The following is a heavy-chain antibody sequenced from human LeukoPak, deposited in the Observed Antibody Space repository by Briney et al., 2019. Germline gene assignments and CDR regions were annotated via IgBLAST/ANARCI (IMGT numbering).Heavy chain of an antibody. Sequence: ASVKVSCKASRYTFTNYAIHWVRQAPGRRLEWMGWINAGNGDTDYAQKFQGRVTISRDTSASTAYMELSSLTSADTAVYYCARDKTGTWYGAIDFWGQGALVTVSS. CDR2: INAGNGDT. CDR1: RYTFTNYA. J-gene: IGHJ4*02. V-gene: IGHV1-3*01. CDR3: ARDKTGTWYGAIDF. D-gene: IGHD6-13*01.